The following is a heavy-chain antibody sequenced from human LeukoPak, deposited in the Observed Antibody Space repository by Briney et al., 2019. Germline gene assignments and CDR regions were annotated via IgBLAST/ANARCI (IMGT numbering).Heavy chain of an antibody. D-gene: IGHD3-10*01. CDR3: ARDGGDLDYFDY. V-gene: IGHV4-38-2*02. J-gene: IGHJ4*02. CDR1: GYSISSGYY. CDR2: IYHSGST. Sequence: SETLSLTCTVSGYSISSGYYWGWIRQPPGKGLEWIGSIYHSGSTYYNPSLKSRVTISVDTSKNQFSLKLSSVTAADTAVYYCARDGGDLDYFDYWGQGTLVTVSS.